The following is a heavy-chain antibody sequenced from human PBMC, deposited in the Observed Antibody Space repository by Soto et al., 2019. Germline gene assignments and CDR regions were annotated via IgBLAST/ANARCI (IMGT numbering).Heavy chain of an antibody. CDR2: IYYDGSGK. Sequence: QVQLVESGGGVVQPGRSLGLSCAASGFTFSNYGMHWFRQAPGKGLEWVAVIYYDGSGKYYADSVKGRFTISRDNSKNTLYLPMNTLRAEDTAVYYCARDIRSTYFDYWGQGPLVTVSS. J-gene: IGHJ4*02. D-gene: IGHD2-21*01. CDR3: ARDIRSTYFDY. CDR1: GFTFSNYG. V-gene: IGHV3-33*01.